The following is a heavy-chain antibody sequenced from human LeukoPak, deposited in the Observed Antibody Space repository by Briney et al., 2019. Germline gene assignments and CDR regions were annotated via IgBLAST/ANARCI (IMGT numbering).Heavy chain of an antibody. CDR3: ARGRHHDYVWGSYFFDL. Sequence: ASVKVSCKTSGYTFTSYDLNWVRQATGQGLEWMGWVNPNSGNTGYAQRFQGRVTMTRNTSISTAYMELSSLSSEDTAVYYCARGRHHDYVWGSYFFDLWGQGILVTASS. CDR1: GYTFTSYD. CDR2: VNPNSGNT. V-gene: IGHV1-8*01. D-gene: IGHD3-16*01. J-gene: IGHJ4*02.